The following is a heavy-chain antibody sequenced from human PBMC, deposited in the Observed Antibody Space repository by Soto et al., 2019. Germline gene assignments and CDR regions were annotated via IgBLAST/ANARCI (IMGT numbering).Heavy chain of an antibody. CDR3: AKGTAVTTGDMAY. CDR2: LTGSGDST. CDR1: GFTFSSFA. D-gene: IGHD4-17*01. Sequence: EVQLLESGGGLVQPGGSLRLSCAASGFTFSSFAMTWVRQAPGKGLEWVSPLTGSGDSTYYADSVKGRFTISRDNYKNTLYLQMNSLRAEDTAVYCCAKGTAVTTGDMAYWGQGTLVTVSS. J-gene: IGHJ4*02. V-gene: IGHV3-23*01.